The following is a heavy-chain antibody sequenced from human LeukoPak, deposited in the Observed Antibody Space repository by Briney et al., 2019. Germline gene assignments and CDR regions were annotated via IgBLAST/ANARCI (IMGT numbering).Heavy chain of an antibody. V-gene: IGHV4-59*01. Sequence: SETLSLTCTVSGGSISSYYWSWIRQPPGKGLEWIGYIYYRGNTNYNPTLTSRVTISVDTSKNQFSLNLRSVTAADTAVYYCARVKGSAPEAFDIWGQGTLVTVSS. D-gene: IGHD1-14*01. CDR1: GGSISSYY. CDR3: ARVKGSAPEAFDI. J-gene: IGHJ3*02. CDR2: IYYRGNT.